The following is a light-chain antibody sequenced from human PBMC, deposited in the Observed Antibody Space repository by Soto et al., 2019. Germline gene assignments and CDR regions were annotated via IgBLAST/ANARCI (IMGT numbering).Light chain of an antibody. CDR3: AAWDDSLIGPV. CDR1: SSNIGSTT. CDR2: SNN. Sequence: QPVLTQPPSASGTPGQRVSISCSGSSSNIGSTTVKWYQQLPGTAPKLLIYSNNQRPSGVPDRFSGSKSGTSASLAISGLQSEDEADYYCAAWDDSLIGPVFGGGTQLTVL. J-gene: IGLJ3*02. V-gene: IGLV1-44*01.